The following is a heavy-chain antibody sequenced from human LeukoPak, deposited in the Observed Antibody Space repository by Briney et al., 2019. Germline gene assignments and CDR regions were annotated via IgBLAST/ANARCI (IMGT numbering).Heavy chain of an antibody. Sequence: GGSLRLSCAASGFTFSSYSMNWVRQAPGKGLEWVSSISSSSSYIYYADSVKGRFTISRDNAKNSLYLQMNSLRAEDTAVYYCAADPARYCSGGSCYSGYWGQGTLVTVSS. CDR1: GFTFSSYS. V-gene: IGHV3-21*01. CDR3: AADPARYCSGGSCYSGY. CDR2: ISSSSSYI. J-gene: IGHJ4*02. D-gene: IGHD2-15*01.